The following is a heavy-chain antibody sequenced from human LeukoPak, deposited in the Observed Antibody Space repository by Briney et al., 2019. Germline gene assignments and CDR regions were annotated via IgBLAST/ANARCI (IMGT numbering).Heavy chain of an antibody. V-gene: IGHV3-48*03. J-gene: IGHJ4*02. CDR1: GFTFRSYV. Sequence: GGSLRLSCAASGFTFRSYVMNWVRQAPGKGLEWVSYISSSGSIIYYADSVKGRFTISRDNAKNSLYLQMNSLRAEDTAVYYCARGGISFDYWGQGTLVTVSS. D-gene: IGHD1-26*01. CDR2: ISSSGSII. CDR3: ARGGISFDY.